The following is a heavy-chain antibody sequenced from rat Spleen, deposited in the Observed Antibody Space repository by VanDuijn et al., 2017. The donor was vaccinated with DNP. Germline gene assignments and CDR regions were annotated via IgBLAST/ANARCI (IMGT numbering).Heavy chain of an antibody. J-gene: IGHJ2*01. V-gene: IGHV5S13*01. CDR2: ISIGGGNT. D-gene: IGHD1-7*01. CDR1: GFTFSNYG. CDR3: ARHPQTTGIPDY. Sequence: EVQLVESGGGLVQPGRSLKLSCAASGFTFSNYGMAWVRQAPTKGLEWVASISIGGGNTYYRDSVKGRFSISRDNAKNTQYLQMDSLRSEDTATYYCARHPQTTGIPDYWGQGVMVTVTS.